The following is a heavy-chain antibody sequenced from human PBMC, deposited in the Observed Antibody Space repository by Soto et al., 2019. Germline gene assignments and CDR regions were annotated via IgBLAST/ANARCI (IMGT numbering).Heavy chain of an antibody. CDR3: ARHSNRNYGLYYFDF. J-gene: IGHJ4*02. CDR2: IYYSGST. CDR1: GGSVSSYY. V-gene: IGHV4-59*08. D-gene: IGHD4-4*01. Sequence: SETLSLTCTVSGGSVSSYYWGWIRQPPGKGLEWIGYIYYSGSTKYNPSLKSRVTMSVDTSNNQFSLKVSSVTAADTAVYYCARHSNRNYGLYYFDFWGLGALVTV.